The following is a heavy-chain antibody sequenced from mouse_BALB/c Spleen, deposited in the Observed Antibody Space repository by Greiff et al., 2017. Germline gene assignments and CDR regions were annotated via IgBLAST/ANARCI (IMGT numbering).Heavy chain of an antibody. CDR2: INPSNGGT. CDR3: TRALRALDV. Sequence: QVQLQQSGAELVKPGASVKLSCKASGYTFTSYYMYWVKQRPGQGLEWIGEINPSNGGTNFNEKFKSKATLTVDKSSSTAYMQLSSLTSEDSAVYYCTRALRALDVWGAGTTVTVSS. CDR1: GYTFTSYY. J-gene: IGHJ1*01. D-gene: IGHD1-1*01. V-gene: IGHV1S81*02.